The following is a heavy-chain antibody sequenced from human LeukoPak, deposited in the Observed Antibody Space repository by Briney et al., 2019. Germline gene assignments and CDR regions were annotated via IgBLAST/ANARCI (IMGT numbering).Heavy chain of an antibody. D-gene: IGHD6-19*01. Sequence: ASVKVSCKASGYTFTGYYIHRVRQAPGQGLEWMGWINPYSGGTNYAQKFQGRVTMTRDTSITTGYMEMTSLRSDDTAVYYCARGAVAGPSPIDYWGQGTLVTVSS. CDR1: GYTFTGYY. V-gene: IGHV1-2*02. J-gene: IGHJ4*02. CDR2: INPYSGGT. CDR3: ARGAVAGPSPIDY.